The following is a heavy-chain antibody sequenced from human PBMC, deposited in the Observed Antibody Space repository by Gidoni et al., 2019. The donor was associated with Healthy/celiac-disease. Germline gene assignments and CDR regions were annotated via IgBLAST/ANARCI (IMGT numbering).Heavy chain of an antibody. CDR1: GYTFTSYG. D-gene: IGHD2-21*02. V-gene: IGHV1-18*04. CDR2: LSAYNGNT. Sequence: QVQLVPSGAEVKKPGASAKFSCQASGYTFTSYGISGGRQAPGQGLEWMGWLSAYNGNTNYAQKLQGRVTMTTDTSTSTAYMELRSLRSDDTAVYYCARAGNGGNSLGDAFDIWGQGTMVTVSS. CDR3: ARAGNGGNSLGDAFDI. J-gene: IGHJ3*02.